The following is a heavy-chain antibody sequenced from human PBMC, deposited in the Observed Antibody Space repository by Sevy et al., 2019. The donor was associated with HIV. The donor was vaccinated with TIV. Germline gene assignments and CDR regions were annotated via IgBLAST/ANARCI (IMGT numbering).Heavy chain of an antibody. J-gene: IGHJ4*02. CDR3: ARDSGNYYFNY. D-gene: IGHD1-26*01. CDR2: IKQDGSQK. V-gene: IGHV3-7*01. Sequence: GGSLRLSCAASGFTFSKYSMSWVRQPPGKGLEWVANIKQDGSQKYYVDSVKGRFTISRDNAKNSLYLQMNSLRAEDTAVYYCARDSGNYYFNYWGQGALVTVSS. CDR1: GFTFSKYS.